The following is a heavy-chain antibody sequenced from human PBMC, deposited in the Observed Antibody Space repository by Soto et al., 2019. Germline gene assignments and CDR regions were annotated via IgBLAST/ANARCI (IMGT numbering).Heavy chain of an antibody. CDR2: ISGASDTI. V-gene: IGHV3-48*02. CDR3: ARDIWSGGYKWFDS. J-gene: IGHJ5*01. CDR1: GFTLRTYS. D-gene: IGHD3-3*01. Sequence: EVQLVESGGGLVRPGGSLRLSCAVSGFTLRTYSMNWVRQAPGKGLEWVSYISGASDTIYYADSVKGRFTISRDNAKNSLYLQMNSLRDEDTAVYYCARDIWSGGYKWFDSWGPGTLATVSS.